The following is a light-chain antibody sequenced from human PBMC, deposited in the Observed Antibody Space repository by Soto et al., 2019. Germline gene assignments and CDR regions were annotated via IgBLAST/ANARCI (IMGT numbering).Light chain of an antibody. V-gene: IGKV1-5*03. CDR2: KAS. CDR1: QSISRW. Sequence: DIQMTQSPSTLSASVGDRVTITCRASQSISRWLVWYQQKPGKAPKLLIYKASSLESGVPSRFSGSGSGTEFTLTISSLQPDDFATYYCQQYNSYPWTFGQGTKVEIK. CDR3: QQYNSYPWT. J-gene: IGKJ1*01.